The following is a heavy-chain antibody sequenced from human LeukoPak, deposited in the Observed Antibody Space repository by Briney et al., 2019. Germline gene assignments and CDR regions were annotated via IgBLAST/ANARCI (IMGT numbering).Heavy chain of an antibody. CDR1: GYTFTNYG. D-gene: IGHD1-26*01. Sequence: ASVKVSCKASGYTFTNYGISWVRQAPGQGLEWMGWISGAYSGNRKYAQRLQGRVTMTTDISMSTAYMELRSLRSDDTAVYYCATHSGLDELSDCWGQGTLVTVSS. CDR2: ISGAYSGNR. V-gene: IGHV1-18*01. CDR3: ATHSGLDELSDC. J-gene: IGHJ4*02.